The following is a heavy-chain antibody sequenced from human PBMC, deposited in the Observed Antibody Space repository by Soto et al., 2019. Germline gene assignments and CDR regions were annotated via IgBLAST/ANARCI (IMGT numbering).Heavy chain of an antibody. CDR3: ARLSPLGADKRDAFDI. Sequence: GESLKISCKGSGYSFTSYWIGWVRQMPGKGQEWMGIIYPGDSDTRYSPSFQGQVTISADKSISTAYLQWSSLKASDTAMYYCARLSPLGADKRDAFDIWSQGTMVTVSS. J-gene: IGHJ3*02. CDR1: GYSFTSYW. CDR2: IYPGDSDT. D-gene: IGHD3-3*02. V-gene: IGHV5-51*01.